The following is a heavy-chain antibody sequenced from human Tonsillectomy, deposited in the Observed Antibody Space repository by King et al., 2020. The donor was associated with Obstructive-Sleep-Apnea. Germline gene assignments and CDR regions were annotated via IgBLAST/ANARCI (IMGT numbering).Heavy chain of an antibody. J-gene: IGHJ6*02. Sequence: QLVQSGGGLVKPGGSLRLSCEASGFTLSDYYMSWIRQAPGKGLEWVSYSITSGDTTDYSDSVRGRFMISRDNAKNSMFLHMNSLTAEDTAVYYCAKDVVTRDFYYGMDVWGQGTTVTVSS. CDR1: GFTLSDYY. CDR2: SITSGDTT. CDR3: AKDVVTRDFYYGMDV. D-gene: IGHD5-24*01. V-gene: IGHV3-11*01.